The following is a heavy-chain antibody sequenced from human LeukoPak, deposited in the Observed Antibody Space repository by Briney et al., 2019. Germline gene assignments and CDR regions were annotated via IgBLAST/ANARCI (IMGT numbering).Heavy chain of an antibody. Sequence: GGSLRLSCAASGFTFDDYAMAWVRQAPGKGLEWISSISSDAAGARYADSVEGRFTISRDNFKNTVSLQMNSLRGEDTAVYYCATRAAPRVFDHWGQGVLVTVSS. CDR1: GFTFDDYA. CDR2: ISSDAAGA. V-gene: IGHV3-23*01. CDR3: ATRAAPRVFDH. J-gene: IGHJ4*02.